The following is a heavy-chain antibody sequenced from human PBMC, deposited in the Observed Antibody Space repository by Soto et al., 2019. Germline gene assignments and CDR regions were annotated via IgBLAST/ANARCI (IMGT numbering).Heavy chain of an antibody. D-gene: IGHD3-3*01. CDR3: ARLIFLEWLLYGEDAFDI. CDR1: GGSISISSYY. Sequence: PSETLSLTCTVSGGSISISSYYWGWIRQPPGKGLEWIGSTYYSGSTYYDPSLKSRVTISVDTSKNQFSLKLSSVTAADTAVYYCARLIFLEWLLYGEDAFDIWGQGTMVTVSS. V-gene: IGHV4-39*01. J-gene: IGHJ3*02. CDR2: TYYSGST.